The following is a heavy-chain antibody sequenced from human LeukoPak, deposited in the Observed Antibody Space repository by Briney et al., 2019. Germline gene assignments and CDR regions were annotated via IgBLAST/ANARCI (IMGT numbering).Heavy chain of an antibody. CDR3: ARGGYDFWSGSGAFDI. J-gene: IGHJ3*02. D-gene: IGHD3-3*01. CDR1: GGSFSGYY. CDR2: IYTSGST. Sequence: PSETLSLTCAVYGGSFSGYYWSWIRQPAGKGLEWIGRIYTSGSTNYNPSLKSRVTISVDTSKNQFSLKLSSVTAADTAVYYCARGGYDFWSGSGAFDIWGQGTMVTVSS. V-gene: IGHV4-59*10.